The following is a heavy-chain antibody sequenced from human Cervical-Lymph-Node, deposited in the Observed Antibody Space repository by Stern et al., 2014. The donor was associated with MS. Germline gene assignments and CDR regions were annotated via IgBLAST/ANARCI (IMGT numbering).Heavy chain of an antibody. Sequence: EVQLVESGREVKSPGEPLKISCEASGYTFTSYWIRWVRQMPGKGREWIANIFPGGSDIRYGPSFQAQVTFSPDKSSRTAYLQWKNLKASDSAIYYCARQRYFDYWGQGTLVTVSS. CDR3: ARQRYFDY. J-gene: IGHJ4*02. V-gene: IGHV5-51*01. CDR2: IFPGGSDI. CDR1: GYTFTSYW.